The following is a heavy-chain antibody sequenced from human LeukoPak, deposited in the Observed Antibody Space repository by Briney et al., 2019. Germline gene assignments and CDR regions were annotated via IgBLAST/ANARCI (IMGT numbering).Heavy chain of an antibody. CDR2: ISYDGSNK. V-gene: IGHV3-30-3*01. CDR3: ARERRLSTNWFDP. Sequence: GGSLRLSCAASGFTFSSYAMHWVRQAPGKGLEWVAVISYDGSNKYYADSVKGRFTISRDNSKNTLYLQMNSLRAEDAAVYYCARERRLSTNWFDPWGQGTLVTVSS. J-gene: IGHJ5*02. CDR1: GFTFSSYA. D-gene: IGHD3-16*02.